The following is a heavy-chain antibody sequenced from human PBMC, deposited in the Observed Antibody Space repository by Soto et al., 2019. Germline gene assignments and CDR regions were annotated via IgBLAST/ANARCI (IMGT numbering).Heavy chain of an antibody. CDR1: GFSFGSYG. Sequence: QVQLVESGGGAVQPGRSLRLSCAASGFSFGSYGMNWVRQAPGKGLEWVAVIWYDGGKEYADSVRGRFTVSRDNSNNTLYVQMNSLRAEDTAVYYCARAGYEIAAHYVGMDVWGQGTTVTVSS. D-gene: IGHD6-25*01. CDR2: IWYDGGK. CDR3: ARAGYEIAAHYVGMDV. V-gene: IGHV3-33*01. J-gene: IGHJ6*02.